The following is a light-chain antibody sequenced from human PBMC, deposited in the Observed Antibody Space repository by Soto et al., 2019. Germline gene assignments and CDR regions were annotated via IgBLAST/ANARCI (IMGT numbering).Light chain of an antibody. Sequence: SALTQPPSLSGSPGQSITLSCTGTGNDVGSYNLVSWYQQHPGKAPKLMNYEVTQRPSGVSDRFSGSKSGNTASLTISGLQAEDEADYYCCSYAGGTYVFGTGTKVTVL. CDR2: EVT. V-gene: IGLV2-23*02. CDR3: CSYAGGTYV. CDR1: GNDVGSYNL. J-gene: IGLJ1*01.